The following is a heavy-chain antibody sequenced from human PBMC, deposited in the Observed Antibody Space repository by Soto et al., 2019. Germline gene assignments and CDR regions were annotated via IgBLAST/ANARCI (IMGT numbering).Heavy chain of an antibody. V-gene: IGHV3-11*03. Sequence: PGGSLRLSCAASGFSISDHYMSWIRQAPGEGLEWVSYSSNSGTFTKYADSVKGRFSISRDNAKNSLYLEINSLRGEDTAIYYCVRSGDNYNVLVYWGQGTPVTVSS. CDR1: GFSISDHY. D-gene: IGHD3-10*02. CDR2: SSNSGTFT. J-gene: IGHJ4*02. CDR3: VRSGDNYNVLVY.